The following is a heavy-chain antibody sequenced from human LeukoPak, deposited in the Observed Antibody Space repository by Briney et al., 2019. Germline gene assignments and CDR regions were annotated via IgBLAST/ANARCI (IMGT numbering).Heavy chain of an antibody. D-gene: IGHD6-19*01. Sequence: GGSLRLSCAASGFTLSSYWMHWVRQAPGKGLVWVSHINSEGSRTNYADSVKGRFTISRDNSKNTLYLQMNSLRAEDTAVYYCAKDRSGWYWEDAFDIWGQGTMVTVSS. CDR1: GFTLSSYW. J-gene: IGHJ3*02. CDR2: INSEGSRT. CDR3: AKDRSGWYWEDAFDI. V-gene: IGHV3-74*01.